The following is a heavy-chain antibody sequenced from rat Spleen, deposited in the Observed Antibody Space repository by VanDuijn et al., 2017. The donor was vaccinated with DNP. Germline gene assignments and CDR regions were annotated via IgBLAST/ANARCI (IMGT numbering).Heavy chain of an antibody. Sequence: EVKLVESGGGLVQPGRSLKLSCVVSGLNFNDYWMGWVRQAPGKGLEWIGEINEDSSTINYTPSLKDKFTISRDNAKNTLYLQMSKLGSEDTAIYYCATGVYGGYEDWFANWGQGTLVTVSS. CDR2: INEDSSTI. CDR3: ATGVYGGYEDWFAN. J-gene: IGHJ3*01. V-gene: IGHV4-2*01. D-gene: IGHD1-11*01. CDR1: GLNFNDYW.